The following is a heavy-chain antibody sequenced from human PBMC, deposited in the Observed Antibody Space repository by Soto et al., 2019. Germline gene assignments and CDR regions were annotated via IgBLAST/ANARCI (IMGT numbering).Heavy chain of an antibody. D-gene: IGHD2-21*01. V-gene: IGHV1-46*01. CDR2: ISPSGVKT. J-gene: IGHJ4*02. CDR1: ADTFSNYY. Sequence: QVQLVQSGAEVKKPGASVKVSCKASADTFSNYYVHWVRQAPGQGLEWMGIISPSGVKTNYAQKCQGRVXXTXDXYTSTVYTDLSSLRSEDTAVYYCARGGHCGGDCYDYWGQGTLVTVSS. CDR3: ARGGHCGGDCYDY.